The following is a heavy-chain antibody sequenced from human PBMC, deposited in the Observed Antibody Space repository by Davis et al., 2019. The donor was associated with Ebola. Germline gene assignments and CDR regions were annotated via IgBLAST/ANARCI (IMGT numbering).Heavy chain of an antibody. D-gene: IGHD5-18*01. CDR2: ISYDGSNK. J-gene: IGHJ4*02. Sequence: GESLKISCATSGFTFTYSGIHWVRQAPGKGLEWVAVISYDGSNKYYADSVKGRFTISRDNSKNTLYLQMNSLRAEDTAVYYCAKDFFRSYGHFDYWGQGTLVTVSS. CDR1: GFTFTYSG. CDR3: AKDFFRSYGHFDY. V-gene: IGHV3-30*18.